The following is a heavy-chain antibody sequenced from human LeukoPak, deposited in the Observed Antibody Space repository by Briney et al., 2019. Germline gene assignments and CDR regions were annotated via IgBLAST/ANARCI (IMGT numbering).Heavy chain of an antibody. Sequence: GGSLRLSCVVSGITLSNYGISWVRQAPGEGLEWVSGISEKGGSTYYADSVKGRFIISRDTSKNTVYLQMNSLRVEDTAVYFFARRGIVILSLIIIVCYKEAYYFYYWGQAILVTDCS. CDR3: ARRGIVILSLIIIVCYKEAYYFYY. V-gene: IGHV3-23*01. CDR2: ISEKGGST. D-gene: IGHD2/OR15-2a*01. J-gene: IGHJ4*02. CDR1: GITLSNYG.